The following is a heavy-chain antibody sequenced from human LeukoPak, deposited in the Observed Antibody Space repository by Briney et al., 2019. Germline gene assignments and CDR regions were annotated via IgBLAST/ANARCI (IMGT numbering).Heavy chain of an antibody. CDR3: ARETYYDSSGYYIIDY. D-gene: IGHD3-22*01. CDR2: IYYSGST. J-gene: IGHJ4*02. V-gene: IGHV4-30-4*08. Sequence: SETLSLTCTVSGGSISSGDYYWSWIRQPPGKGREGIGYIYYSGSTYYNPSLKSRVTISVDTSKNQFSLKLSSVTAADTAVHYCARETYYDSSGYYIIDYWGQGTLVTVSS. CDR1: GGSISSGDYY.